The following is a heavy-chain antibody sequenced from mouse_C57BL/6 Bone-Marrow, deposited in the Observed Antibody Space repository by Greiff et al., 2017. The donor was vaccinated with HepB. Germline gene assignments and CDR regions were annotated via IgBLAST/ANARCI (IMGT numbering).Heavy chain of an antibody. V-gene: IGHV1-7*01. CDR1: GYTFTSYW. CDR2: INPSSGYT. CDR3: ASSVTTVLANFDY. J-gene: IGHJ2*01. Sequence: QVQLQQSGAELAKPGASVKLSCKASGYTFTSYWMNWVKQRPGQGLEWIGYINPSSGYTKYNQKFKDKATLTADTSSSTAYMQLSSLTYEDSAVYYCASSVTTVLANFDYWGQGTTLTVSS. D-gene: IGHD1-1*01.